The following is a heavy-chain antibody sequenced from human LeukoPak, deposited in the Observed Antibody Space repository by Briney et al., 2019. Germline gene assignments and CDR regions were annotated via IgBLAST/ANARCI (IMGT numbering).Heavy chain of an antibody. Sequence: SETLSLTCTVSGSSISNYYWSWIRQPPGKGLEWIGYIYYSGSTNYNPSLKSRVTISVDASKTQFSLKLNSVTAADTAVYYCARGSRELYYFDYWGQGTLVTVSS. CDR3: ARGSRELYYFDY. V-gene: IGHV4-59*01. CDR2: IYYSGST. CDR1: GSSISNYY. J-gene: IGHJ4*02. D-gene: IGHD1-7*01.